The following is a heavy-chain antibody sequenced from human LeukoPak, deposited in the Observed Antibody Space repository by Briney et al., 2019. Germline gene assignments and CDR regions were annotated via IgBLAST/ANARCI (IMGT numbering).Heavy chain of an antibody. CDR1: DYTFISYG. CDR2: IRAYNGNT. Sequence: ASVKVSCKASDYTFISYGISWVRQAPGQGLEWMGWIRAYNGNTNYAQKLQGRVTMTTDTSTSAALMELRSLRSDDSAVYYCARDLGGATPYYFDYWGQGILATVSS. V-gene: IGHV1-18*01. D-gene: IGHD1-26*01. J-gene: IGHJ4*02. CDR3: ARDLGGATPYYFDY.